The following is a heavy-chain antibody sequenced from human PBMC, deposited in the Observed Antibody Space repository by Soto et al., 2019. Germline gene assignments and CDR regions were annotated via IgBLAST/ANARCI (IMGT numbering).Heavy chain of an antibody. CDR1: GGSISSSNW. CDR3: ARCYDSSGYLTMVTDY. V-gene: IGHV4-4*02. D-gene: IGHD3-22*01. Sequence: QVQLQESGPGLVKPSGTLSLTCAVSGGSISSSNWWSWVRQPPGKGLAWIGEIYHSGSTNYNPSLKSRVTISVDKSKNPFSLKLSSVTAADTAVYYCARCYDSSGYLTMVTDYWGQGTLVTVSS. CDR2: IYHSGST. J-gene: IGHJ4*02.